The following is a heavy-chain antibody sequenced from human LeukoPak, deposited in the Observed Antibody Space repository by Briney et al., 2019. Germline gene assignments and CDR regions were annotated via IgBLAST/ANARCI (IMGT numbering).Heavy chain of an antibody. Sequence: SETLSLTCTVSGGSISSYYWSWIRQPAGKGLEWIGRIYTSGSTNYNPSLKSRVTTSVDTSKNQFSLKLSSVTAADTAVYYCARERDIVVVPAAHFDYWGQGTLVTVSS. CDR3: ARERDIVVVPAAHFDY. CDR2: IYTSGST. CDR1: GGSISSYY. J-gene: IGHJ4*02. D-gene: IGHD2-2*01. V-gene: IGHV4-4*07.